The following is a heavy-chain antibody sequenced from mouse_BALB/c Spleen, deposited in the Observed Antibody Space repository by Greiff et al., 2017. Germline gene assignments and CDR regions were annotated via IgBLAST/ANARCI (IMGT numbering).Heavy chain of an antibody. V-gene: IGHV1S137*01. CDR1: GYTFTDYA. CDR3: ARSEDYDVGAMDY. D-gene: IGHD2-4*01. J-gene: IGHJ4*01. CDR2: ISTYYGDA. Sequence: QVQLQQSGAELVRPGVSVKISCKGSGYTFTDYAMHWVKQSHAKSLEWIGVISTYYGDASYNQKFKGKATMTVDKSSSTAYMELARLTSEDSAIYYCARSEDYDVGAMDYWGQGTSVTVSS.